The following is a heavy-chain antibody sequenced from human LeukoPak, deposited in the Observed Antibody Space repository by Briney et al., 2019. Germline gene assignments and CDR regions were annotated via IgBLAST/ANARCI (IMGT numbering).Heavy chain of an antibody. CDR1: GGSISSGGYY. V-gene: IGHV4-31*03. CDR3: AREGVAAAGGPGWYFDL. Sequence: PSQTLSLTCPVSGGSISSGGYYWSWIRQHPGKGLEWIGYIYYSGSTYYNPSLKSRVTISVDTPKNQFSLKLSSVTAADTAVYYCAREGVAAAGGPGWYFDLWGRGTLVTVSS. D-gene: IGHD6-13*01. CDR2: IYYSGST. J-gene: IGHJ2*01.